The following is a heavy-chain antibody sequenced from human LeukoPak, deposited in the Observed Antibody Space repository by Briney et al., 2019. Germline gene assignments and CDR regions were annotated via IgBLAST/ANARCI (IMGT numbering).Heavy chain of an antibody. D-gene: IGHD1-14*01. CDR3: AREILGGFNPGAY. J-gene: IGHJ4*02. CDR2: IHRSGSP. Sequence: SETLSLTCTVSLDSTTSNFWSWVRQPPGKGLEWIGEIHRSGSPNYNPSLQSRVTISIDRSRNQIALELFSVTAADTAVYYCAREILGGFNPGAYWGQGTLVTVSS. V-gene: IGHV4-4*02. CDR1: LDSTTSNF.